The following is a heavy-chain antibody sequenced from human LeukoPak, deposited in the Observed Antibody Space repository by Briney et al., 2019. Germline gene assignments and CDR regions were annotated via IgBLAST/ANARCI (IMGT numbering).Heavy chain of an antibody. CDR2: IIPILGIA. Sequence: SVKVSCKASGGTFSSYAISWVRQAPGQGLEWMGRIIPILGIANYAQKLQGRVTITVDKSTSTAYMELSSLRSEDTAVYYCALRGVAAAATDYWGQGTLVTVSS. V-gene: IGHV1-69*04. J-gene: IGHJ4*02. CDR3: ALRGVAAAATDY. D-gene: IGHD6-13*01. CDR1: GGTFSSYA.